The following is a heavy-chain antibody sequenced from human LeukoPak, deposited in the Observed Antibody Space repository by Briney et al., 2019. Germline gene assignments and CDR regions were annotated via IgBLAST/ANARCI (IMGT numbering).Heavy chain of an antibody. CDR3: AKDSAFYCSGGSCSDNWFDP. J-gene: IGHJ5*02. V-gene: IGHV3-23*01. D-gene: IGHD2-15*01. CDR2: IIGSGGST. CDR1: GFTFSSYA. Sequence: GGSLRLSCAASGFTFSSYAMSWVRQAPGKGLEWVSAIIGSGGSTYYADSVKGRFTISRDNSKNTLYLQMNSLRAEDTAVYYCAKDSAFYCSGGSCSDNWFDPWGQGTLVTVSS.